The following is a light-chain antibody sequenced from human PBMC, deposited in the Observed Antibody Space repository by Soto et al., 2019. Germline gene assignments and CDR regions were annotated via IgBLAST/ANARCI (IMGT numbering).Light chain of an antibody. CDR2: TAS. Sequence: AIRMTQSPSSLSAAVGDRVTITCRASQDIRSELGWYQQKPGKAPKVLIYTASTLQSGVPSRFSGSGSGTDFTLTISSLQPEDFATYYCLQDYSYPLTFGGGTKVDIK. V-gene: IGKV1-6*01. CDR1: QDIRSE. J-gene: IGKJ4*01. CDR3: LQDYSYPLT.